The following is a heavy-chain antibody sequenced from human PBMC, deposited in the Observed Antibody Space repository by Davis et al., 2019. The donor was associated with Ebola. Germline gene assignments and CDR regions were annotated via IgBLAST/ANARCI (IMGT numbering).Heavy chain of an antibody. D-gene: IGHD3-10*01. CDR3: ARPIYDSGTYYGETSYYYGMDV. CDR2: IWVDGSKK. CDR1: GFNFSSYG. Sequence: GESLMISCAASGFNFSSYGMHWVRLAPGKGLEWVAVIWVDGSKKYYADSVKGRFTISRDNSKKTLFLQMNSLRVEDSAVYYCARPIYDSGTYYGETSYYYGMDVWGKGTTVTVSS. V-gene: IGHV3-33*01. J-gene: IGHJ6*04.